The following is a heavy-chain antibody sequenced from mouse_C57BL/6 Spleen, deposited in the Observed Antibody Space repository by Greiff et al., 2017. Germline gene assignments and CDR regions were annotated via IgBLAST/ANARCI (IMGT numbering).Heavy chain of an antibody. D-gene: IGHD1-1*01. V-gene: IGHV5-4*01. J-gene: IGHJ1*03. CDR1: GFTFSSYA. CDR2: ISDGGSYT. Sequence: EVKLVESGGGLVKPGGSLKLSCAASGFTFSSYAMSWVRQTPEKRLEWVATISDGGSYTYYPDNVKGRFTISRDNAKNNLYLQMSHLKSEDTAMYYCARDSSTVVATRYFDVWGTGTTVTVSS. CDR3: ARDSSTVVATRYFDV.